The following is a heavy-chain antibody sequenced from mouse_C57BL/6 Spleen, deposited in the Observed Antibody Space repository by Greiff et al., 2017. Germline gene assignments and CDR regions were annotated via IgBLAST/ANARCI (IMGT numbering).Heavy chain of an antibody. Sequence: QVQLQQSGPELVKPGASVTISCKASGYAFSSSWMNWVKQRPGKGLEWIGRIYPGDGDTNYNGKFKGKATLTADKSSSTASMRLSSLTSEDSAVFFCARRWGNYLDYWGQGTTLTVSS. CDR2: IYPGDGDT. CDR1: GYAFSSSW. J-gene: IGHJ2*01. CDR3: ARRWGNYLDY. D-gene: IGHD2-3*01. V-gene: IGHV1-82*01.